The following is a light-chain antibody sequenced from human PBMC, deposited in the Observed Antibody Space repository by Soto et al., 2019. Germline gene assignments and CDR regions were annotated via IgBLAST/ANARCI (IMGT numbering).Light chain of an antibody. J-gene: IGKJ1*01. Sequence: DIVMTQSPDSLAVSLGERATINCKSSQSVLYSSNNKNYLGWYQQKPGRPPKLLIYWASTRESGVPDRFSGSGSGTDFTLTISSLQAEDVAVYYCQQYYSSPWTFGQGTKVEI. CDR1: QSVLYSSNNKNY. V-gene: IGKV4-1*01. CDR3: QQYYSSPWT. CDR2: WAS.